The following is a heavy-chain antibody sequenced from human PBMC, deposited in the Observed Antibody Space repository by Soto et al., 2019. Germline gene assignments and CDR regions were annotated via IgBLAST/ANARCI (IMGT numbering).Heavy chain of an antibody. CDR2: IYYSGST. V-gene: IGHV4-31*03. CDR3: ARARHSSGYYYVTFDY. D-gene: IGHD3-22*01. J-gene: IGHJ4*02. CDR1: GGSISSGGYY. Sequence: PSETLSLTCTVSGGSISSGGYYWSWIRQHPGKGLEWIGYIYYSGSTYYNRSLKSRVTISVDPSKNQFSLKLSSVTAADTAVYSCARARHSSGYYYVTFDYWGQGTLVTVSS.